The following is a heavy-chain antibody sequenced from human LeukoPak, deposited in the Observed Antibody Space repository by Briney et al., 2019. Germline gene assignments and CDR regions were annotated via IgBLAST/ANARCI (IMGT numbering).Heavy chain of an antibody. V-gene: IGHV3-30*04. J-gene: IGHJ3*01. Sequence: GGSLRLSCAASGFTFSSYAMHWVRQAPGKGLEWVAVISYDGSNKYYADSVKGRFTISRDNSKNTLYLQMNSLRVEDTALYYCAKDRGGSSELGDAFDVWGQETMVRVSS. CDR1: GFTFSSYA. CDR3: AKDRGGSSELGDAFDV. CDR2: ISYDGSNK. D-gene: IGHD1-26*01.